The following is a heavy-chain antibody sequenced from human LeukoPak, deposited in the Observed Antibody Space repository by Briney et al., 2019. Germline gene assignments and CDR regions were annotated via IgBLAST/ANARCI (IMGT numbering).Heavy chain of an antibody. CDR2: ISSSSSYI. CDR3: AKFPPNSQTVADTHLEG. J-gene: IGHJ4*02. V-gene: IGHV3-21*01. D-gene: IGHD6-19*01. CDR1: GFTFSSYS. Sequence: GGSLRLSCAASGFTFSSYSMNWVRQAPGKGLEWVSSISSSSSYIYYADSVKGRFTISRDNAKNSLYLQMNSLRAEDTAVYYCAKFPPNSQTVADTHLEGWGQGTLVTVSS.